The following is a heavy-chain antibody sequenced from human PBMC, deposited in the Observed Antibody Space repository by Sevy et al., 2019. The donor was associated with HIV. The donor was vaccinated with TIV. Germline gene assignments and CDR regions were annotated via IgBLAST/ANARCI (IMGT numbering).Heavy chain of an antibody. CDR2: IIPIFGTA. CDR3: ATTKDYYEGSGSPFDY. J-gene: IGHJ4*02. D-gene: IGHD3-22*01. V-gene: IGHV1-69*13. CDR1: GGTFSSYA. Sequence: ASVKVSCKASGGTFSSYAISWVRQAPGQGLEWMGGIIPIFGTANYAQKFQGRVTITADESTSTAYMELSSLRSEDTAVYYCATTKDYYEGSGSPFDYWGQGTLVTVSS.